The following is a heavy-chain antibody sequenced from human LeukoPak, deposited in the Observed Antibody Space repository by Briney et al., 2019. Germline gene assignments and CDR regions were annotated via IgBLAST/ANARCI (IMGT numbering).Heavy chain of an antibody. V-gene: IGHV4-30-4*08. D-gene: IGHD2-2*01. CDR3: ARERGGYCSSTSCYRRRWFDP. CDR2: IYYSGST. J-gene: IGHJ5*02. CDR1: GGSISSGDYY. Sequence: SETLSLTCTVSGGSISSGDYYWSWIRQPPGKGLEWIGYIYYSGSTYYTPSLKSRVTISVDTSKNQFSLKLSSVTAADTAVYYCARERGGYCSSTSCYRRRWFDPWGQGTLVTVSS.